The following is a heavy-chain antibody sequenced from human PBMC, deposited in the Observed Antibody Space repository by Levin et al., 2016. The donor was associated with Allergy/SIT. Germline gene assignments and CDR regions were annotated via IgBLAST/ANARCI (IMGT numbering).Heavy chain of an antibody. D-gene: IGHD3-3*01. CDR3: ARGPDFWSGPERFDY. V-gene: IGHV3-21*01. Sequence: VRQAPGKGLEWVSSISSSSSYIYYADSVKGRFTIFRDNAKNSVNLQMNSLRAEDTAIYYCARGPDFWSGPERFDYWGQGTLVTVSS. J-gene: IGHJ4*02. CDR2: ISSSSSYI.